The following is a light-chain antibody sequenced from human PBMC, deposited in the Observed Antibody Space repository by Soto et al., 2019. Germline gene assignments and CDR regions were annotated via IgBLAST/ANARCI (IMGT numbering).Light chain of an antibody. CDR2: DAY. CDR3: QQSSNWPPDT. J-gene: IGKJ5*01. CDR1: QSVSSY. V-gene: IGKV3-11*01. Sequence: DIVLTQSPATLSLSAGDSATLSCRASQSVSSYLAWYQQKPGQAPRLLIYDAYNRATGIPARFSGSGSGTDFTLTISSLEPEDFAVYYCQQSSNWPPDTCGQGTRLEIK.